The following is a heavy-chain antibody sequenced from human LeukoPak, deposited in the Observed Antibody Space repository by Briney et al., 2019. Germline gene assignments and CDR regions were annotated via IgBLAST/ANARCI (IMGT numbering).Heavy chain of an antibody. CDR2: IGITGNT. D-gene: IGHD3-22*01. J-gene: IGHJ5*02. Sequence: GGSLRLSCTASGFTFSTYEMHWVRQGTGKGLEWVSAIGITGNTYYLASVKGQFTISRENAKNSLYLQMNSLRAGDTAVYYCARDLGTGSAYTNRFDLWGQGTLVTVSS. CDR1: GFTFSTYE. CDR3: ARDLGTGSAYTNRFDL. V-gene: IGHV3-13*01.